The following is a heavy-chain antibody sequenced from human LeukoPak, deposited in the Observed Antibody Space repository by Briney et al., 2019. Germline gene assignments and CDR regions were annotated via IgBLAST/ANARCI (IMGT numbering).Heavy chain of an antibody. Sequence: GGSLRLSCAASGFTVTSYAMSWVRLAPGKGLEWVSTITGSGVNTYYADSVKGRFTASRDISKNTLYLQMSSLRADDTAVYYCAKDPFAAALYYFDYWGQGTLVTVSS. CDR3: AKDPFAAALYYFDY. CDR1: GFTVTSYA. J-gene: IGHJ4*02. V-gene: IGHV3-23*01. CDR2: ITGSGVNT. D-gene: IGHD2-2*01.